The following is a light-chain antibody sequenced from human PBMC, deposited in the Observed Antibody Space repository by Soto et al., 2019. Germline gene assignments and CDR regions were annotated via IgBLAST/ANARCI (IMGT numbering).Light chain of an antibody. CDR1: QSVSSS. CDR2: DAS. V-gene: IGKV3-11*01. Sequence: EIVLTQSPATLSLSPGERATLSCRASQSVSSSLAWYQQKPGQAPRLLIYDASNRATGIPARFSGSGSGTDFTFTISSLEPEDFAVYYCQQRSNWPITFGQGTRLEIK. J-gene: IGKJ5*01. CDR3: QQRSNWPIT.